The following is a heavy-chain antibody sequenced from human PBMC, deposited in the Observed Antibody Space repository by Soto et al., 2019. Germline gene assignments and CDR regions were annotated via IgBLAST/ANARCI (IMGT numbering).Heavy chain of an antibody. CDR3: ARDGRTYGSGSYYNWAWFDP. V-gene: IGHV4-59*01. CDR2: IYYSGST. J-gene: IGHJ5*02. CDR1: GGSISSYY. D-gene: IGHD3-10*01. Sequence: SETLSLTCAVSGGSISSYYWSWIRQPPGKGLEWIGYIYYSGSTNYNPSLKSRVTISVDTSKNQFSLKLSSVTAADTAVYYCARDGRTYGSGSYYNWAWFDPWGQGTLVTVSS.